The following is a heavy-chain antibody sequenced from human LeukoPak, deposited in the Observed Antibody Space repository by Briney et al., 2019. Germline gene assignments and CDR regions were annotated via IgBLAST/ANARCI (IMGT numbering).Heavy chain of an antibody. V-gene: IGHV4-4*07. CDR2: IHTTGST. D-gene: IGHD5-24*01. CDR1: GGSISGYY. Sequence: SETLSLTCTVSGGSISGYYWSWIRQPAGKGLEWIGRIHTTGSTNYNPSLKSRVTMSVDTSKNHFSLKLSSVTAADTAVYYCARGPNYPSPSPFDYWGQGTLVTVSS. CDR3: ARGPNYPSPSPFDY. J-gene: IGHJ4*02.